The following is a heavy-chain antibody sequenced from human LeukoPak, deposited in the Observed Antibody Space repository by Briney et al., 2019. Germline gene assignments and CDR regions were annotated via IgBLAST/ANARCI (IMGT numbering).Heavy chain of an antibody. V-gene: IGHV3-7*01. J-gene: IGHJ4*02. Sequence: GGSLRLSCAASGFTFSSYWMSWVRQAPGKGLEWVANIKGDGSEKDYEDSVKGRFTISRDNAKNSLYLQMNSLRAEDTAVYYCARDTGWYQLGYWGQGTLVTVSS. D-gene: IGHD6-19*01. CDR2: IKGDGSEK. CDR1: GFTFSSYW. CDR3: ARDTGWYQLGY.